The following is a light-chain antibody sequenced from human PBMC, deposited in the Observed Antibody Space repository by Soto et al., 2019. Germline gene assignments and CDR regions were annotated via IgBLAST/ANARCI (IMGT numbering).Light chain of an antibody. CDR1: QNVSSSH. CDR3: QHYNSYAEA. V-gene: IGKV3-20*01. CDR2: GAS. Sequence: EIVLTQSPGTLSLSPGERATLSCRASQNVSSSHLSWYEQKTHSAHSLLISGASTTDTGIPDRFSGSGSGTDFTITISSLQPDDFATYSWQHYNSYAEAFGQGTKV. J-gene: IGKJ1*01.